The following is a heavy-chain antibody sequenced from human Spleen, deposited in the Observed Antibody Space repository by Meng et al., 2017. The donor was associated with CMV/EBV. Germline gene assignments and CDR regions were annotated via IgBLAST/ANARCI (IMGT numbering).Heavy chain of an antibody. CDR1: GFTFGDYI. Sequence: LSLTCTASGFTFGDYIMTWVRQAPGKGLEWVGFIRTKTYGGTTEYAASVRGRFTISRDDSKTTAYLQMNKLKTEDTAVYYCTRVVIYKAYGMDVWGQGTTVTVSS. CDR2: IRTKTYGGTT. J-gene: IGHJ6*02. D-gene: IGHD2-21*01. V-gene: IGHV3-49*04. CDR3: TRVVIYKAYGMDV.